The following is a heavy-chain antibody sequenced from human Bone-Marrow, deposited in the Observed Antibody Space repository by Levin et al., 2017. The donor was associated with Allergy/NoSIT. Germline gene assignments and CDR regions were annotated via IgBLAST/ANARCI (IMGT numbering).Heavy chain of an antibody. CDR1: RFTLSHYW. V-gene: IGHV3-7*01. D-gene: IGHD3-22*01. CDR3: ARGCDHYRDSSGYCPLDL. Sequence: GESLKISCEGSRFTLSHYWVTWVRQAPGKGLEWVARIKPDGTDKYYADSVRGRFLISRDNGKEVFLHMNHLRVDDTAVYYCARGCDHYRDSSGYCPLDLWGQGTLVAVSS. J-gene: IGHJ5*02. CDR2: IKPDGTDK.